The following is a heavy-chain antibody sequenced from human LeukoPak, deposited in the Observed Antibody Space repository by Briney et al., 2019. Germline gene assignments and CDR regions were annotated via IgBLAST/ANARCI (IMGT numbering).Heavy chain of an antibody. V-gene: IGHV3-23*01. D-gene: IGHD2-21*02. CDR2: ISGSGGST. Sequence: GGSLRLSCAASVFTFSSYAMSWVRQAPGKGLEGGSAISGSGGSTYYADSVRGRFTISRDNSKNTLYLQMNSLRAEDTAVYYCAKAYCGGDCYGDYFDYWGQGTLVTVSS. CDR1: VFTFSSYA. J-gene: IGHJ4*02. CDR3: AKAYCGGDCYGDYFDY.